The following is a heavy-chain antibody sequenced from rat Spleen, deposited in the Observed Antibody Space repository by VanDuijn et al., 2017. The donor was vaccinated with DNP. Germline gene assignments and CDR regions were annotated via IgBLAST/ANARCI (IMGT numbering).Heavy chain of an antibody. D-gene: IGHD1-11*01. Sequence: EVQLVESGGDLVQPGRSLKVSCVVSGFTFNNYWMTWIRQVPGKGLEWVASITTSGDSTSSPDSVKGRFTVSRDDAKSSLYLEMNSLRSDDTAAYYCARHGDYGGYYFDYWGQGVMVTVSS. CDR3: ARHGDYGGYYFDY. J-gene: IGHJ2*01. V-gene: IGHV5-31*01. CDR2: ITTSGDST. CDR1: GFTFNNYW.